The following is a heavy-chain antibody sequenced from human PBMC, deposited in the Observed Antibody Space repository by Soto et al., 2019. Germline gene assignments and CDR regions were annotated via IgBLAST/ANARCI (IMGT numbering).Heavy chain of an antibody. J-gene: IGHJ4*02. Sequence: SETLSLTCAVYGGSFSGYYWSWIRQPPGKGLEWIGEINHSGSTNYNPSLKSRVSISVDTSKNQFSLKLSSVTAADTAVYFCARQFDVVVATNRGHYFDYWGQGTLVTVSS. CDR1: GGSFSGYY. D-gene: IGHD2-15*01. CDR3: ARQFDVVVATNRGHYFDY. V-gene: IGHV4-34*01. CDR2: INHSGST.